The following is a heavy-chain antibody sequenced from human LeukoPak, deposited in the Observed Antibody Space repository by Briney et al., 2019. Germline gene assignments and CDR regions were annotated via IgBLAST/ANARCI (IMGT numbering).Heavy chain of an antibody. V-gene: IGHV3-64*04. CDR3: ARDPLSELGTDYYGMDV. CDR2: ISSNGATT. J-gene: IGHJ6*02. Sequence: PGGSLRLSCSAPGFTFNRLYLHWVRQAPGKGLEFVSHISSNGATTYYADSVKGRFTISRDNSKNTLYLQMNSLRAEDTAVYYCARDPLSELGTDYYGMDVWGQGTTVTVSS. CDR1: GFTFNRLY. D-gene: IGHD7-27*01.